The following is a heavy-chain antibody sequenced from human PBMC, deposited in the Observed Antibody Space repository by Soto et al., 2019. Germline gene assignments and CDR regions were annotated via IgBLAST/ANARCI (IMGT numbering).Heavy chain of an antibody. Sequence: EASVKPSCKASGYTITSNSMHCVRQAPEQRLEWMGWINAGNGNTKYSQKFQGRVTITRDTSASTAYMELSSLRSEDTAVYYCARGIRFRGLSLNAFDIWGQGTIVTVSS. J-gene: IGHJ3*02. D-gene: IGHD3-16*02. V-gene: IGHV1-3*01. CDR3: ARGIRFRGLSLNAFDI. CDR1: GYTITSNS. CDR2: INAGNGNT.